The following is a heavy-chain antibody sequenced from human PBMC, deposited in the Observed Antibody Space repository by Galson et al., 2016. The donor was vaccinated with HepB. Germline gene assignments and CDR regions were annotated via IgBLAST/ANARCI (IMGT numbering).Heavy chain of an antibody. CDR3: ARRVDRRRDFDY. V-gene: IGHV3-30-3*01. J-gene: IGHJ4*02. CDR1: GFPFSVYS. Sequence: SLRLSCAASGFPFSVYSMHWVRQAPGKGLEWLAVISYDGGNKYYADSVKGRFTISKDNSKNMLYLHMNGLRTEDTALYFCARRVDRRRDFDYWGQGTLVTVSS. CDR2: ISYDGGNK.